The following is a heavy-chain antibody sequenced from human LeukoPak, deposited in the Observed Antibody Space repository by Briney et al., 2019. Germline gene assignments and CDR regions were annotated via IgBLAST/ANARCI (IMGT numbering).Heavy chain of an antibody. J-gene: IGHJ3*02. Sequence: PGGSLRLSCAASGFTFSDYYMTWFRQAPGKGLEWVSYITSAGGTIFYTDSVKGRFIVSRDNAKNSLYLQMNILRAEDTAIYYCARDRDCGGSTCGYKGGLDIWGQGTMVTVSS. CDR3: ARDRDCGGSTCGYKGGLDI. CDR1: GFTFSDYY. V-gene: IGHV3-11*04. D-gene: IGHD2-21*01. CDR2: ITSAGGTI.